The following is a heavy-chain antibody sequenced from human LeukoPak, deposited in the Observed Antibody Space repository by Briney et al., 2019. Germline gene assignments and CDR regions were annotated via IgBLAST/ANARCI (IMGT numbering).Heavy chain of an antibody. V-gene: IGHV4-59*12. CDR3: ARDGVAGHFDY. J-gene: IGHJ4*02. Sequence: SETLSLTCTVSGGSISSYYWSWIRQPPGKGLEYIGYISYSGSTNYNPSLKSRVTISVDKSKNQFSLKLRSVTAADTAVYYCARDGVAGHFDYWGQGTLVTVSS. D-gene: IGHD3-3*01. CDR2: ISYSGST. CDR1: GGSISSYY.